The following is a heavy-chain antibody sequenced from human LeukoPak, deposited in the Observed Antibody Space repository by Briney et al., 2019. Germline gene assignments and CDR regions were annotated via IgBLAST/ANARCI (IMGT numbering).Heavy chain of an antibody. V-gene: IGHV1-46*01. D-gene: IGHD5-24*01. Sequence: ASVKVSCKASGYTFTGYYMHWVRQAPGQGLEWLAIINPSGGSTRYGQKFQGRVTMTRDMSTSTVYMELSSLRSEDTAVYYCAREPPIARDGYNYGFDQWGQGTLVTVSS. J-gene: IGHJ4*02. CDR1: GYTFTGYY. CDR2: INPSGGST. CDR3: AREPPIARDGYNYGFDQ.